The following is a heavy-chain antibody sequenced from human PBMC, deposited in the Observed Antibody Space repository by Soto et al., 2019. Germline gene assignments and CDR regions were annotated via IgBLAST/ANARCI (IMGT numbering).Heavy chain of an antibody. Sequence: ASVKVSCKASGYTFTGYYMHWVRQAPGQGLEWMGWINPNSGETNYAQKFQGWVTMTRDTSIDTAYMELSSLRSEDTAVYYCATEQWLAHDAFDIWGQGTMVTVSS. CDR2: INPNSGET. J-gene: IGHJ3*02. V-gene: IGHV1-2*04. CDR1: GYTFTGYY. CDR3: ATEQWLAHDAFDI. D-gene: IGHD6-19*01.